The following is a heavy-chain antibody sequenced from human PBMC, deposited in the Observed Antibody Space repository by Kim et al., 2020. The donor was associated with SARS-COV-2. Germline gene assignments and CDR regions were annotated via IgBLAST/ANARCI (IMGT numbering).Heavy chain of an antibody. CDR3: ARDYITAAGKEDFDY. D-gene: IGHD6-13*01. J-gene: IGHJ4*02. CDR2: IDPRNSWT. Sequence: ASVKVSCKASGYTFTDFYIHWVRQAPGQGLEWMGIIDPRNSWTQYAQRLQGRLTVTRDTSTSKVYMELSSLRSDDTAVYYCARDYITAAGKEDFDYWSQGTLDTNSS. CDR1: GYTFTDFY. V-gene: IGHV1-46*01.